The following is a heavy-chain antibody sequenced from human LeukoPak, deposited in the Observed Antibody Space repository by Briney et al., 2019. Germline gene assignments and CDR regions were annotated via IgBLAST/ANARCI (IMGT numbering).Heavy chain of an antibody. CDR3: ARVLLRFGLVTIRRLRWFDP. Sequence: SETLSLTCAVYGGSFSGYYWSWIRQPPGKGLEWIGEINQSGSTNYNPSLKSRVTISVDTSKNQFSLKLSSVTAADTAVYYCARVLLRFGLVTIRRLRWFDPWGQGTLVTVSS. V-gene: IGHV4-34*01. D-gene: IGHD3/OR15-3a*01. CDR1: GGSFSGYY. CDR2: INQSGST. J-gene: IGHJ5*02.